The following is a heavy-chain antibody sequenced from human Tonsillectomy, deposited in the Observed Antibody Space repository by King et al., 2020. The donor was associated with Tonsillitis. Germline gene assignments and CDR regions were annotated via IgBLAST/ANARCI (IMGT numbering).Heavy chain of an antibody. CDR1: GFTFSSFW. V-gene: IGHV3-7*01. CDR3: VKEAGDY. CDR2: IKQDGSKK. J-gene: IGHJ4*02. Sequence: VQLVESGGGLVQPGGSLRLSCAASGFTFSSFWMSWVRQAPGKGLEWVANIKQDGSKKYYVDSLEGRFTISRDNAKNSLYLQMNSLRAEETAVYYCVKEAGDYWGQGTLVTVSS.